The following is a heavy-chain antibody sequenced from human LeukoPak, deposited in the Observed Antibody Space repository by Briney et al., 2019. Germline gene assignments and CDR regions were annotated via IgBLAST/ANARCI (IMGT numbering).Heavy chain of an antibody. CDR2: INPNSGGT. D-gene: IGHD3-22*01. CDR1: GYIFTNYY. CDR3: ARVRRDYYDSSGGEAFDY. Sequence: ASVKVSCKASGYIFTNYYMHWVRQAPGQGLEWMGWINPNSGGTNYAQKFQGRVTMTRDTSISTAYMELSRLRSDDTAVYYCARVRRDYYDSSGGEAFDYWGQGTLVTVSS. J-gene: IGHJ4*02. V-gene: IGHV1-2*02.